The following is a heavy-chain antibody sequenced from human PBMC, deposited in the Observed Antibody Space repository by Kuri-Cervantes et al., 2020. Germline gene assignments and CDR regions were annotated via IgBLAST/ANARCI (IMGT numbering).Heavy chain of an antibody. CDR2: IYHSGST. V-gene: IGHV4-4*02. J-gene: IGHJ6*02. CDR1: GGSISSSNW. CDR3: ARDQEQQWLVLPNYYYYGMDV. Sequence: SETLSLTCAVSGGSISSSNWWSWVRQPPGKGLEWIGEIYHSGSTNYNPSLKSRVTISVDTSQNQFSLKLSSVTAADTAVYYCARDQEQQWLVLPNYYYYGMDVWGQGPTVTVSS. D-gene: IGHD6-19*01.